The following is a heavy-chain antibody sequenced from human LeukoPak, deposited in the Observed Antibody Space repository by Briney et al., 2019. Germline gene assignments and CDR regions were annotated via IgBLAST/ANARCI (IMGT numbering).Heavy chain of an antibody. Sequence: ASVKVSCKASGYTFTSYGISWVRQAPGQGLEWMGGIIPIFGTANYAQKFQGRVTITTDESTSTAYMELSSLRSEDTAVYYCAREARANYDFWSGPPDAFDIWGQGTMVTVSS. D-gene: IGHD3-3*01. CDR1: GYTFTSYG. J-gene: IGHJ3*02. CDR3: AREARANYDFWSGPPDAFDI. V-gene: IGHV1-69*05. CDR2: IIPIFGTA.